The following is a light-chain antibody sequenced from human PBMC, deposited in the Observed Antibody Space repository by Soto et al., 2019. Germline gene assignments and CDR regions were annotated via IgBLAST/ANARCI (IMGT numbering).Light chain of an antibody. CDR1: QDISNY. CDR3: QQYDNLPYT. Sequence: DIQMTQSPSSLSASVGDRVTITCQASQDISNYLNWSQQKSGKAPKLLIYDASNLETGVPSRFSVSDSGTEFTCTISSMQPEDIATYDCQQYDNLPYTFGQGTKPEIK. V-gene: IGKV1-33*01. J-gene: IGKJ2*01. CDR2: DAS.